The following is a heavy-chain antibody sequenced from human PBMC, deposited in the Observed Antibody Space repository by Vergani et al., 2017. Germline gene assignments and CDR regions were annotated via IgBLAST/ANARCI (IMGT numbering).Heavy chain of an antibody. CDR1: GGSISSSSYY. CDR2: SYYSGST. J-gene: IGHJ4*02. CDR3: ARHRLRSSGWYDPFDY. D-gene: IGHD6-19*01. Sequence: QLQLQESGPGLVKPSETLSLTCTVSGGSISSSSYYWGWIRQPPGKGLEWIGSSYYSGSTYYTPSLKSRVTISVDTSKNQFSLKLSSVTAADTAEYYCARHRLRSSGWYDPFDYWGQGTLVTVSS. V-gene: IGHV4-39*01.